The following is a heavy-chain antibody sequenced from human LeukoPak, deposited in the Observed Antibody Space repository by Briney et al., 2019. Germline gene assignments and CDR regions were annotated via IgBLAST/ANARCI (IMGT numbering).Heavy chain of an antibody. J-gene: IGHJ4*02. CDR2: IWFDGSDK. Sequence: PGGSLRLSCAASGFTFSTYGMHWVRQAPGKGLEWVAVIWFDGSDKYYADSVKGRFTISRDNSKNTLYPQMNSLRVEDTAVYYCARTTYYYGSGSLEYWGQGTLVTVSS. CDR3: ARTTYYYGSGSLEY. D-gene: IGHD3-10*01. CDR1: GFTFSTYG. V-gene: IGHV3-33*01.